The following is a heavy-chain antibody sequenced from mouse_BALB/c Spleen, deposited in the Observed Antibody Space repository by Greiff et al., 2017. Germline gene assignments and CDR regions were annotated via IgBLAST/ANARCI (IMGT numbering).Heavy chain of an antibody. D-gene: IGHD4-1*01. CDR2: INPSNGGT. V-gene: IGHV1S81*02. Sequence: QVQLKQSGAELVKPGASVKLSCKASGYTFTSYYMYWVKQRPGQGLEWIGEINPSNGGTNFNEKFKSKATLTVDKSSSTAYMQLSSLTSEDSAVYYCTKGVGRFAYWGQGTLVTVSA. CDR3: TKGVGRFAY. J-gene: IGHJ3*01. CDR1: GYTFTSYY.